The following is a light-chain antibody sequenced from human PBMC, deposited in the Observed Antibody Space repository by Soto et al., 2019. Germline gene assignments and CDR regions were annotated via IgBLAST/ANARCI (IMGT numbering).Light chain of an antibody. J-gene: IGKJ1*01. CDR2: GAS. CDR3: QHYYNWPRT. Sequence: EIVMTQSPATLSVSPGERATLSCRASQSVSSNLAWYQQKPGQAPRLLIYGASTRATGIPARFSGSGSGTDFTLTIGSLEPEDFAVYYCQHYYNWPRTFGQGTKVDIK. CDR1: QSVSSN. V-gene: IGKV3-15*01.